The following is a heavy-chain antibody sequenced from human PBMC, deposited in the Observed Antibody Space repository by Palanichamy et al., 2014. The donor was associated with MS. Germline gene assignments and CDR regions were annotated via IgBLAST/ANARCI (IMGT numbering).Heavy chain of an antibody. D-gene: IGHD2-8*01. V-gene: IGHV3-21*01. CDR2: ISSRGSYI. CDR3: SRDARVSTPGHYYYYMDV. Sequence: EVHLVESGGGLVKPGGSLRLSCAAVGFTFSNDSMNWVRQAPGEGLEWVSSISSRGSYIYYADSVKGRFTISRDNAKNSLYLQMNSLRAEDTAVYYCSRDARVSTPGHYYYYMDVWGKGTTVTVSS. J-gene: IGHJ6*03. CDR1: GFTFSNDS.